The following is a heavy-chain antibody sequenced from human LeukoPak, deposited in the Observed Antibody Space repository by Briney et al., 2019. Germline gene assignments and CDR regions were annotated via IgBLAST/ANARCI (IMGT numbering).Heavy chain of an antibody. CDR1: GGSISSGSYY. V-gene: IGHV4-61*02. CDR3: ARAYSSSPMDG. CDR2: IYTSGST. D-gene: IGHD6-6*01. Sequence: SETLSLTCTVSGGSISSGSYYWSWIRQPAGKGLEWIGRIYTSGSTNYNPSLKSRVTISVDTSKNQFSLKLSSVTAADTAAYYCARAYSSSPMDGWGKGTTVTVSS. J-gene: IGHJ6*04.